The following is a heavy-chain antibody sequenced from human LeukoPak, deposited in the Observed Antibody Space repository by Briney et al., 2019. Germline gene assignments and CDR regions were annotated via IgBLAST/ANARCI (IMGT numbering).Heavy chain of an antibody. J-gene: IGHJ3*02. CDR1: GGSISSYY. D-gene: IGHD6-6*01. Sequence: PSETLSLTCTVSGGSISSYYWSWIRQPPGKGLEWIGYIYTGGSTNYNPSLKSRVTISVDTSKNQFSLKLSSVTAADTAVYYCARLQQLEAFDIWGQGTMVTVSS. CDR2: IYTGGST. CDR3: ARLQQLEAFDI. V-gene: IGHV4-4*09.